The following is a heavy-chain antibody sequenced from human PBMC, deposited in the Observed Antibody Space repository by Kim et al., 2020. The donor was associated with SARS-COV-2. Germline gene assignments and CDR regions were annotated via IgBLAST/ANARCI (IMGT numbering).Heavy chain of an antibody. Sequence: SETLSLTCTVSGGSISSSSYYWGWIRQPPGKGLEWIGSIYYSGSTYYNPSLKSRVTISVDTSKNQFSLKLSSVTAADTAVYYCARHKIGGFGEGVDVWGQGTTVSVSS. CDR2: IYYSGST. J-gene: IGHJ6*02. V-gene: IGHV4-39*01. CDR3: ARHKIGGFGEGVDV. CDR1: GGSISSSSYY. D-gene: IGHD3-10*01.